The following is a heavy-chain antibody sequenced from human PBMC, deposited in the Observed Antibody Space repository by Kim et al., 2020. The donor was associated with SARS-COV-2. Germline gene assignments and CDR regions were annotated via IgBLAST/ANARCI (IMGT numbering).Heavy chain of an antibody. Sequence: GGSLRLSCAASGFTFSSYAMSWVRQAPGKGLEWVSAISGSGGSTYYADSVKGRFTISRDNSKNTLYLQMNSLRAEDTAVYYCAKGRITIFGVVTDYFDYWGQGTLVTVSS. D-gene: IGHD3-3*01. CDR2: ISGSGGST. CDR3: AKGRITIFGVVTDYFDY. V-gene: IGHV3-23*01. CDR1: GFTFSSYA. J-gene: IGHJ4*02.